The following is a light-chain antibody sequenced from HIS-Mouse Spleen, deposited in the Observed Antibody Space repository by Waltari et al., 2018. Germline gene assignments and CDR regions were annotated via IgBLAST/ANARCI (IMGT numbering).Light chain of an antibody. CDR1: SSDVGGYNY. CDR3: SSYTSSSTLGV. CDR2: DVS. J-gene: IGLJ3*02. V-gene: IGLV2-14*03. Sequence: QSALTQPASVSGSPGQSITISCTGTSSDVGGYNYVSWYQQHPGKAPKLMIYDVSNRPSGVSNRFSGSSGNTASLTISGLQAEDEADYYCSSYTSSSTLGVFGGGTKLTVL.